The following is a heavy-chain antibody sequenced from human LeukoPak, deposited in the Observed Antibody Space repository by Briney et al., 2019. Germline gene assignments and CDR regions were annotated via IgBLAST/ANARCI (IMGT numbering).Heavy chain of an antibody. CDR3: ASIHGYVYFDY. Sequence: GGSLRLSCAASGFTFRSYTVNWVRQAPGKGLEWVSYISSGSSTIYYADSVKGRFTISRDNAKNSLYLQMNSLRAEDTAVYYCASIHGYVYFDYWGQGTLVTVSS. V-gene: IGHV3-48*01. D-gene: IGHD5-18*01. CDR1: GFTFRSYT. CDR2: ISSGSSTI. J-gene: IGHJ4*02.